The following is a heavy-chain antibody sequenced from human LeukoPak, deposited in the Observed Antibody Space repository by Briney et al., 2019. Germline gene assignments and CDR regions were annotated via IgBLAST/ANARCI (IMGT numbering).Heavy chain of an antibody. J-gene: IGHJ4*02. V-gene: IGHV3-7*01. CDR2: IKQDGSEK. Sequence: GRSLSLSWAASGFSFSNDWMSWVRHAPGKGLEWVANIKQDGSEKYYVDSVKGRFTISRDNAKNSLYLQMNSLRAEDTAVYYCARRHASSSRDYWGQGTLVTVSS. D-gene: IGHD6-6*01. CDR3: ARRHASSSRDY. CDR1: GFSFSNDW.